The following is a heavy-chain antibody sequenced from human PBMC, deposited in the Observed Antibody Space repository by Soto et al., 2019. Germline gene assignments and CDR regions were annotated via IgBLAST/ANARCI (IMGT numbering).Heavy chain of an antibody. CDR2: ISYDGSNK. Sequence: HPGGSLRLSCAASGFTFSSYGMHWVRQAPGKGLEWVAVISYDGSNKYYADSVKGRFTISRDNSKNTLYLQMNSLRAEDTAVYYCAKDRIRYCSGGSCYLFDYWGQGTLVTVSS. V-gene: IGHV3-30*18. CDR1: GFTFSSYG. J-gene: IGHJ4*02. CDR3: AKDRIRYCSGGSCYLFDY. D-gene: IGHD2-15*01.